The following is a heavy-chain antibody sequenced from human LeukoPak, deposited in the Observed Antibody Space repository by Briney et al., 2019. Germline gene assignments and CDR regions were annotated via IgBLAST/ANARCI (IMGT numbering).Heavy chain of an antibody. CDR1: GGSISSYY. D-gene: IGHD6-19*01. CDR2: IYYRGST. J-gene: IGHJ4*02. CDR3: ARVGSPEGPNSSGWYFVDY. V-gene: IGHV4-59*01. Sequence: SETLSLTCTVSGGSISSYYWSWIRQPPGKGLEWIGYIYYRGSTNYNPSLKSRVTISVDTSKNQFSLKLSSVTAADTAVYYCARVGSPEGPNSSGWYFVDYWGQGTLVTVSS.